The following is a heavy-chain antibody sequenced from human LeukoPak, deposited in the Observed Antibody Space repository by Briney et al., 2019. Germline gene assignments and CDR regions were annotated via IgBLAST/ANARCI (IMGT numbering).Heavy chain of an antibody. J-gene: IGHJ4*02. CDR1: GGSISSYY. CDR2: IYYSGST. CDR3: ARVHDYGDLYFDY. D-gene: IGHD4-17*01. Sequence: SETLSLTCTVSGGSISSYYWSWIRQPPGKGLEWIGYIYYSGSTNYNPSLKSRVTISVDTSKNQLSLKLSSVTAADTAVYYCARVHDYGDLYFDYWGQGTLATVSS. V-gene: IGHV4-59*01.